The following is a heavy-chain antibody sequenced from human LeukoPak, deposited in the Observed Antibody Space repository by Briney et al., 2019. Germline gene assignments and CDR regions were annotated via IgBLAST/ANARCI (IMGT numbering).Heavy chain of an antibody. CDR2: INPNSGGT. V-gene: IGHV1-2*06. D-gene: IGHD2-15*01. CDR3: ASLNVVVVAANRTGYMDV. CDR1: GYTFTGYY. Sequence: ASVKVSCKASGYTFTGYYMHWVRQAPGQGLEWMGRINPNSGGTNYAQKLQGRVTMTRDTSISTAYMELSRLRSDDTAVYYCASLNVVVVAANRTGYMDVWGKGTTVTVSS. J-gene: IGHJ6*03.